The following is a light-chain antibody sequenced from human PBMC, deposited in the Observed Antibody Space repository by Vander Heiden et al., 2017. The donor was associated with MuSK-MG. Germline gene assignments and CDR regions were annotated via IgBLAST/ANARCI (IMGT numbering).Light chain of an antibody. J-gene: IGLJ3*02. V-gene: IGLV3-25*03. CDR1: ALPKQY. CDR3: HPEDDRGTYV. CDR2: KDS. Sequence: SYELPLGPSVTVRAGQKARNTCSGDALPKQYAYWYQQKPGQAPGRGREKDSERPSGIPERFSGTRSGTRATVTLRGVEAEDDSDYYCHPEDDRGTYVFGGGTKLTVL.